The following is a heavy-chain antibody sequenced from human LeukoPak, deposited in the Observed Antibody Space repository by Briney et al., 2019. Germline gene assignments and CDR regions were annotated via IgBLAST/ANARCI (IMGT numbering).Heavy chain of an antibody. D-gene: IGHD2-2*02. Sequence: SVKVSCKASGGTFSSYAISWVRQAPGQGLKWMGGIIPIFGTANYAQKFQGRVTITADESTSTAYMELSSLRSEDTAVYYCARDMGCSSITCYSVPYDVFDIWGQGTMVTVSS. CDR1: GGTFSSYA. V-gene: IGHV1-69*13. CDR2: IIPIFGTA. CDR3: ARDMGCSSITCYSVPYDVFDI. J-gene: IGHJ3*02.